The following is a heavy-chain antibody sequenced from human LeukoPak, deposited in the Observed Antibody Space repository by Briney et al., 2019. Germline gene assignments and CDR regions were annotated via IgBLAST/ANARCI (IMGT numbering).Heavy chain of an antibody. D-gene: IGHD6-13*01. Sequence: SSVKVSCKASGGTFSSYAISWVRQAPGQGLEGMGGIIPIFGTTNYAQKFQGRVTITADESTSTAYMELSSLRSEDTAVYYCARHSSSYYSRIDPWGQGTLVTVSS. CDR3: ARHSSSYYSRIDP. V-gene: IGHV1-69*13. CDR1: GGTFSSYA. CDR2: IIPIFGTT. J-gene: IGHJ5*02.